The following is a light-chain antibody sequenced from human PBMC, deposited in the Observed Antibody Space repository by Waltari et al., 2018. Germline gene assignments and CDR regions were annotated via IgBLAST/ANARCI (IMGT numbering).Light chain of an antibody. J-gene: IGLJ2*01. CDR3: AAWDDSLDAYVV. CDR2: NNN. CDR1: FSNIGNNA. Sequence: QSVLTQPPSASGTPGQKVTISCSGTFSNIGNNAVNWYQQVPGMAPKLLIYNNNIQGPGVPDRFSGAKFGTSASLASSGLQSGDEAVYYCAAWDDSLDAYVVFGGGTKVTVL. V-gene: IGLV1-44*01.